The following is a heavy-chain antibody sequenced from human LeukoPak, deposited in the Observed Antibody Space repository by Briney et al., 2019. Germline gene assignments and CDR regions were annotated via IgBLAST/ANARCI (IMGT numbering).Heavy chain of an antibody. Sequence: SETLSLTCTVSGGSISSGAYSWSWIRQPPGKGLEWIGYIYHSGTTYYNPSLKSRVAISIDRSKNQVSLRLSSVAAADTAVYYCARHKGSSIPFGYWGQGTLVTVSS. CDR1: GGSISSGAYS. CDR2: IYHSGTT. V-gene: IGHV4-30-2*01. CDR3: ARHKGSSIPFGY. D-gene: IGHD3-10*01. J-gene: IGHJ4*02.